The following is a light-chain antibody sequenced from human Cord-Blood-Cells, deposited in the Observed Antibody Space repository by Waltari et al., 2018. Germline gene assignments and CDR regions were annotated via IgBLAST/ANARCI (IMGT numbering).Light chain of an antibody. V-gene: IGLV3-1*01. CDR3: QAWDSSTWE. J-gene: IGLJ3*02. CDR2: QDS. CDR1: KLGDKY. Sequence: SYELTQPPSVSVSPGQTASITCSGDKLGDKYACWYQQKPGQSPVLVIYQDSKRPSGIPERFSGSNSGNTATLTISGTQAMDEADYYCQAWDSSTWEFGGGTKLTVL.